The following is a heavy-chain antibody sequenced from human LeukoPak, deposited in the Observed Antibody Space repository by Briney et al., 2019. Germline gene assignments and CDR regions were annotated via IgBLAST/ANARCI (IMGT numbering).Heavy chain of an antibody. J-gene: IGHJ4*01. CDR2: TYPGDSET. Sequence: GESVKISCKWSGHRFPSYWLGSVRPMPGEGVEWMGITYPGDSETRYGPSFRGQVTISGDKFISPAYLQWSSLKASDTAMYYCARQREGGYSYDVDWGQEPWSSSPQ. V-gene: IGHV5-51*01. CDR3: ARQREGGYSYDVD. CDR1: GHRFPSYW. D-gene: IGHD5-18*01.